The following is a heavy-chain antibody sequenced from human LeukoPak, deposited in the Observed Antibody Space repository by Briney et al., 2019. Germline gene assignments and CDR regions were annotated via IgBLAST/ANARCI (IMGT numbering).Heavy chain of an antibody. J-gene: IGHJ3*02. CDR1: GGSFSGYY. D-gene: IGHD6-19*01. Sequence: SETLSLSCAVYGGSFSGYYWSWIRQPPGKGLERIWEINHSGSTNYNPSLKSRVTISVDTSKNQYSLKLSSVTAADTAVYYCARGRRRTPPLKQWLVLGSAFDIWGQGTMVTVSS. V-gene: IGHV4-34*01. CDR3: ARGRRRTPPLKQWLVLGSAFDI. CDR2: INHSGST.